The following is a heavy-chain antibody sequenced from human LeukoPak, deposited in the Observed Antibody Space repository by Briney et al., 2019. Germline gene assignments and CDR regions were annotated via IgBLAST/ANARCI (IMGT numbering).Heavy chain of an antibody. CDR3: ARESTYYDFWSGYYAAFDY. D-gene: IGHD3-3*01. CDR2: INHSGST. CDR1: GGSFSGYY. J-gene: IGHJ4*02. V-gene: IGHV4-34*01. Sequence: PSETLSLTCAVYGGSFSGYYWSWIRQPPGKGLEWIGEINHSGSTNYNPSLKSRVTISVDTSKNQFSLKLSSVTAADTAVYYCARESTYYDFWSGYYAAFDYWGQGTLVTVSS.